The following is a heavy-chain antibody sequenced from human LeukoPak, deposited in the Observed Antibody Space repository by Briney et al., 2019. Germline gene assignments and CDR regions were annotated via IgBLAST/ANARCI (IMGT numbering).Heavy chain of an antibody. CDR1: GGSISNYY. J-gene: IGHJ6*02. CDR2: IYSSGST. D-gene: IGHD3-10*01. CDR3: ARQKLLDV. Sequence: PSETLSLTCTVSGGSISNYYWSWIRQPPGKGLEWIGYIYSSGSTIYNPSLESRVTISLDTSKNQFSLKLSSVTAADTAVYYCARQKLLDVWGQGTTVTVSS. V-gene: IGHV4-59*08.